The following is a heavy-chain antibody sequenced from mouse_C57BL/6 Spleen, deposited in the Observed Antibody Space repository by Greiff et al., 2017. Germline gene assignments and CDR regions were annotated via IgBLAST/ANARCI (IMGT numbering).Heavy chain of an antibody. CDR2: ISDGGSYT. CDR1: GFTFSSYA. Sequence: DVKLVESGGGLVKPGGSLKLSCAASGFTFSSYAMSWVRQTPEKRLEWVATISDGGSYTYYPDNVKGRFTISRYKAKNNLYLQMSHLKSEDTAMYYCAREGHFDYWGQGTTLTVSS. CDR3: AREGHFDY. V-gene: IGHV5-4*01. D-gene: IGHD3-3*01. J-gene: IGHJ2*01.